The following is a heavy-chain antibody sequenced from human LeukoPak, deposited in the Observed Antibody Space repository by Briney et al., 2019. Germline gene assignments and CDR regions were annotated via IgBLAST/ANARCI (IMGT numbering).Heavy chain of an antibody. D-gene: IGHD3-22*01. V-gene: IGHV3-21*01. CDR2: ISSSSSYI. CDR1: GLTFSSYS. Sequence: GGSLRLSCAASGLTFSSYSMNWVRQAPGKGLEWVSSISSSSSYIYYADSVKGRFTIFRDNAKNSLYLQMNSLRAEDTAVYYCARNYYDSSGYYQYFQHWGQGTLVTVSS. CDR3: ARNYYDSSGYYQYFQH. J-gene: IGHJ1*01.